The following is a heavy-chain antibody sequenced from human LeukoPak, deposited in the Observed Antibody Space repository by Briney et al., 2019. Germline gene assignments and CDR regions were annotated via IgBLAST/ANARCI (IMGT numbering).Heavy chain of an antibody. D-gene: IGHD3-22*01. CDR3: AKARSRYYDSSGYFDY. Sequence: GGSLRLSCAASGFTFSSYAMSWARQAPGKGLEWVSAISGSGGSAYYADSVKGRFTISRDNSKNTLYLQMNSLRAEDTAVYYCAKARSRYYDSSGYFDYWGQGTLVTVSS. CDR2: ISGSGGSA. J-gene: IGHJ4*02. CDR1: GFTFSSYA. V-gene: IGHV3-23*01.